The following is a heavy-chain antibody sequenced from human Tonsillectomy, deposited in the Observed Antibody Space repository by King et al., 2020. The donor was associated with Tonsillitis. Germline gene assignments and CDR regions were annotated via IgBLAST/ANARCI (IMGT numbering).Heavy chain of an antibody. D-gene: IGHD4-17*01. CDR3: ARHYGDYEVYFDY. V-gene: IGHV1-69*01. CDR2: IMPIIGRA. CDR1: GDTFSSYA. J-gene: IGHJ4*02. Sequence: QLVQSGAEVKKPGSSVKVSCKASGDTFSSYAISWVRQAPGQGLQWMGGIMPIIGRANYAQTFQGRVTITADESTSTAYMELSSLRSEDTAMYYCARHYGDYEVYFDYWGQGTLVTVSS.